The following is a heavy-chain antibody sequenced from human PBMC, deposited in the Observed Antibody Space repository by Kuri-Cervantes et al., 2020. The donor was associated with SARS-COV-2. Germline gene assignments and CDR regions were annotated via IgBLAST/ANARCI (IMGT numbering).Heavy chain of an antibody. CDR2: IIPMFGAA. V-gene: IGHV1-69*13. D-gene: IGHD2-2*01. CDR3: ARDCSGTDCYVIVYGLSD. J-gene: IGHJ4*02. CDR1: GYSFYNYY. Sequence: SVKVSCKASGYSFYNYYMHWVRQAPGQGLEWMGGIIPMFGAADYAQKFQGRVTVTADESTRKVYMELSSLRSDDTAVYYCARDCSGTDCYVIVYGLSDWGQGTLVTVSS.